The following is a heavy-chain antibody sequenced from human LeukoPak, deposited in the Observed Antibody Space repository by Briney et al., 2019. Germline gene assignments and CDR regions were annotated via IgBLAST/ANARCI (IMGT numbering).Heavy chain of an antibody. Sequence: KPGGSLRLSCAASGFTFSSYSMNWVRQAPGKGLEWVSSISSSSSYIYYADSVKGRFTISRDNAKNSLYLQMNSLRAEDTAVYYCARDLQQLVTGRWFDPWGQGTLVTVSS. CDR2: ISSSSSYI. CDR3: ARDLQQLVTGRWFDP. V-gene: IGHV3-21*01. J-gene: IGHJ5*02. D-gene: IGHD6-6*01. CDR1: GFTFSSYS.